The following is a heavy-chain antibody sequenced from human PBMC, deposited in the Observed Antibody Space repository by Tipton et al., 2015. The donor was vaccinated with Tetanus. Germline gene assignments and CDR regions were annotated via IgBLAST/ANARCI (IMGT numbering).Heavy chain of an antibody. CDR3: ARQGYNGTYQFDY. CDR2: TYYSGSP. D-gene: IGHD1-26*01. J-gene: IGHJ4*02. V-gene: IGHV4-39*01. CDR1: GGYVSTSGHY. Sequence: TLSLTCSVSGGYVSTSGHYWGWIRQAPGKGLEWLGSTYYSGSPHYNPSLNSRVTVFADPSKNQFSHNLISVTAADTAVYYCARQGYNGTYQFDYWGQGILVTVSS.